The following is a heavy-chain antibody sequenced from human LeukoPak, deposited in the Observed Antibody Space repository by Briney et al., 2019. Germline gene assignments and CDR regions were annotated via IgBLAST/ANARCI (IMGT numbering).Heavy chain of an antibody. Sequence: SETLSLTCTVSGGSISSYYWSWIRQPPGKGLEWIGYIYYSGSTNYNPSLKSRVTISVDTSKNQFSLKLSSVTAADTAVYYCARGLSSSKYNWFDPWGQGTLVTVSS. J-gene: IGHJ5*02. CDR1: GGSISSYY. CDR2: IYYSGST. D-gene: IGHD2-2*01. V-gene: IGHV4-59*12. CDR3: ARGLSSSKYNWFDP.